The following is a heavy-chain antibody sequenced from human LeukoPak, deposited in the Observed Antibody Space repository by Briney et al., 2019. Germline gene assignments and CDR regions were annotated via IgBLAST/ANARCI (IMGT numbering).Heavy chain of an antibody. D-gene: IGHD6-19*01. CDR3: AKDNRRHYTSGPNPDSLH. CDR2: ISWNSGSI. CDR1: GFIFNNYA. J-gene: IGHJ4*02. Sequence: GGSLRLSCAGSGFIFNNYAMHWVRQPPGKGLEWVSGISWNSGSIDYADSVKGRFTISRDNAKNSLYLQMDSLRVEDTAFYYCAKDNRRHYTSGPNPDSLHWGQGALVTVSS. V-gene: IGHV3-9*01.